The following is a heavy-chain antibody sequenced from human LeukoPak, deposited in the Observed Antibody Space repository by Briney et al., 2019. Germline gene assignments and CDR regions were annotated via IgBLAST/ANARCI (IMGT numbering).Heavy chain of an antibody. CDR1: GFTVSSNY. CDR3: AKDGGLWVSAHWGDS. CDR2: IYSGGST. Sequence: GGSLRLSCAASGFTVSSNYMSWVRQAPGKGLEWVSVIYSGGSTYYADSVKGRFSISRDNSKNSLYLQMNSLRAEDTAVYYCAKDGGLWVSAHWGDSWGRGTLVTVSS. V-gene: IGHV3-53*01. D-gene: IGHD7-27*01. J-gene: IGHJ4*02.